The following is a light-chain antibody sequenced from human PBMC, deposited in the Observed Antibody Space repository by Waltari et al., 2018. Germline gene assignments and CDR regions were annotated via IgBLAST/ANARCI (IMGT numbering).Light chain of an antibody. J-gene: IGLJ1*01. Sequence: QSALTQPPSVSGSPGQSVTISCTGTSSDVGGYNRVSWYQQPPGTAPKLMIYEVSNQTSVVPVSVSRSNSGNTSSLTISGLHAEDEADYYCNSYKTGSSYVFGTGTKVTVL. CDR2: EVS. CDR3: NSYKTGSSYV. CDR1: SSDVGGYNR. V-gene: IGLV2-18*02.